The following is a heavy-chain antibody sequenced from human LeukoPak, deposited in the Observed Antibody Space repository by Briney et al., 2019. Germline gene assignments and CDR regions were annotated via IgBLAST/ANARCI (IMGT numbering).Heavy chain of an antibody. J-gene: IGHJ4*02. CDR1: GFXFGDYD. CDR2: IRADGATT. CDR3: ARDNTGSYEY. V-gene: IGHV3-43*02. D-gene: IGHD1-26*01. Sequence: GGSLRLSCVASGFXFGDYDMHWVRQAPGKGLEWVSLIRADGATTRYTDSVKGRFTISRDNSKDSLYLQMNSLRTEDTALYYCARDNTGSYEYWGQGTLVTVSP.